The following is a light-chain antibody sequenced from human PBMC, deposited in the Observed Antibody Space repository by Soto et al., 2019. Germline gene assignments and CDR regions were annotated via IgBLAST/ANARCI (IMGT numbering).Light chain of an antibody. Sequence: QPVLAQSPSASASLGASVKLTCTLNSGHNTYAIAWHQQQPEKGPRYLMKVNSDGSHTKGDGIPDRFSGSSSGSERYLTISGLQSEDEAVYYCQTWGTGIRVFGGGTKVTVL. V-gene: IGLV4-69*01. CDR2: VNSDGSH. J-gene: IGLJ3*02. CDR1: SGHNTYA. CDR3: QTWGTGIRV.